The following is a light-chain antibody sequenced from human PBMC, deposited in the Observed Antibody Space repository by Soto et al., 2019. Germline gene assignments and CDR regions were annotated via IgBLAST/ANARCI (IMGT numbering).Light chain of an antibody. Sequence: DIQMTQSPSTLSASVGDRVTITCRASQSISSWLAWYQQKPGKAPKLLIYDASSLESGVPSRFSGSGSGTEFTRTISSLQPDDFATYYCQHYNSYSMTFGQGTKVEIK. CDR1: QSISSW. CDR2: DAS. V-gene: IGKV1-5*01. J-gene: IGKJ1*01. CDR3: QHYNSYSMT.